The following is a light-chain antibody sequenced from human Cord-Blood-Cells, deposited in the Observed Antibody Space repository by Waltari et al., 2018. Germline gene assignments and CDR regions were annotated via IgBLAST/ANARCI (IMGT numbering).Light chain of an antibody. CDR2: DVS. CDR1: SIDVGVYTY. J-gene: IGLJ1*01. CDR3: SSYTSSSTYV. V-gene: IGLV2-14*01. Sequence: QSALTPPASVSGPPGQSITISCPGTSIDVGVYTYFTWYQQHAGKAPKRMIYDVSNRPSGVSNRFSGSKSGNTASLTISGLQAEDEADYYCSSYTSSSTYVFGTGTKVTVL.